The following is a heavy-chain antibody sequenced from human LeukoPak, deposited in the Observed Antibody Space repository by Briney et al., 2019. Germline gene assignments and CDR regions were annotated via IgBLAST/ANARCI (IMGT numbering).Heavy chain of an antibody. CDR2: IIPILGTP. Sequence: SVKVSCKASGVTFSSYGFNWVRQAPGQGLEWMGGIIPILGTPNYAQKFQGRVTITADESTSTVYMELSSLRSEDTAVYYCARTNPTVTQNWFDTWGQGTLVTLSS. D-gene: IGHD4-17*01. CDR1: GVTFSSYG. J-gene: IGHJ5*02. CDR3: ARTNPTVTQNWFDT. V-gene: IGHV1-69*13.